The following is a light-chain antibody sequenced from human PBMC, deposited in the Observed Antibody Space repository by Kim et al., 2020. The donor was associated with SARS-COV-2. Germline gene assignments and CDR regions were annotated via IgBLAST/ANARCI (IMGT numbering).Light chain of an antibody. CDR1: TLRKYY. CDR3: NSRDSSGTHVV. V-gene: IGLV3-19*01. CDR2: GKD. Sequence: SSELTQDPAVSVALGQTVRITCQGDTLRKYYTNWYQQKPGQAPVLVIYGKDNRPSGIPERFSGSSSGNTASLTITGAQAEDEADYYCNSRDSSGTHVVFG. J-gene: IGLJ3*02.